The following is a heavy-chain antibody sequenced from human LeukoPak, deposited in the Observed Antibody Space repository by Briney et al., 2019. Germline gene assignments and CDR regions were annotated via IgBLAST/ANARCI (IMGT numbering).Heavy chain of an antibody. V-gene: IGHV3-20*04. D-gene: IGHD3-22*01. CDR2: INWNGGST. CDR3: AKDQAYYYDSSGYYKRGDFDY. J-gene: IGHJ4*02. Sequence: GGSLRLSCAASGFTFGNYGMSWVRQAPGKGLEWVSGINWNGGSTGYADSVEGRFTISRDNAKNSQYLQMNSLRAEDTAVYYCAKDQAYYYDSSGYYKRGDFDYWGQGTLVTVSS. CDR1: GFTFGNYG.